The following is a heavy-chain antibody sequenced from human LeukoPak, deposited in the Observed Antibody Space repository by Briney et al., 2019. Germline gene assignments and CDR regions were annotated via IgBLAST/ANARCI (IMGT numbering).Heavy chain of an antibody. CDR2: ISYDGSNK. CDR3: ARANVLRFLEWLSPLFGMDV. Sequence: GGSLRLSCAASGFTFSSYAMHWVRQAPGKGLEWVAVISYDGSNKYYADSVKGRFTISRDNAKNSLYLQMNSLRAEDTAVYYCARANVLRFLEWLSPLFGMDVWGQGTTVTVSS. D-gene: IGHD3-3*01. V-gene: IGHV3-30-3*01. CDR1: GFTFSSYA. J-gene: IGHJ6*02.